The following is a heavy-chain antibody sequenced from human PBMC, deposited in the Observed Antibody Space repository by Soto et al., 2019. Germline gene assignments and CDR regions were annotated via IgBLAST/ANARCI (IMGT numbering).Heavy chain of an antibody. CDR2: ISYDGSTK. V-gene: IGHV3-30*18. D-gene: IGHD3-3*01. CDR3: IKDQNSPFWSGSPPNSSYTMHV. CDR1: GFSFSSYG. J-gene: IGHJ6*02. Sequence: QVQLVESGGGVIQPGKSLRLSCAASGFSFSSYGMHWVRLAPGRGLEWVAGISYDGSTKYYGDSVKGRFTISRDNSTNTLYLQLNSLRAEDTALYHCIKDQNSPFWSGSPPNSSYTMHVSGPAKKVTVPS.